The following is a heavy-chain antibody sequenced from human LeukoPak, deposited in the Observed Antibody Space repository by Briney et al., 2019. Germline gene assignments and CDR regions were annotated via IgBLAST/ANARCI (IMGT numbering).Heavy chain of an antibody. D-gene: IGHD3-22*01. CDR1: GGSISSGDYY. CDR2: IYYSGST. J-gene: IGHJ3*02. Sequence: SQTLSLTCTVSGGSISSGDYYWSWIRQPPGKGLEWIGYIYYSGSTYYNPSLRSRVTISVDTSKNQFSLKLSSETAADTAVYYCARFGDDSSGFGGPRDAFDIWGQGTMVTVSS. CDR3: ARFGDDSSGFGGPRDAFDI. V-gene: IGHV4-30-4*01.